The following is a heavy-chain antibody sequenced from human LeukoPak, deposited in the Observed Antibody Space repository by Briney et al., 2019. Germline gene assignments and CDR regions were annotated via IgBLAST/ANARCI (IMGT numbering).Heavy chain of an antibody. Sequence: GGSLRLSCTASGFTFSSYAMSWVRQAPGKGLEWVSAISGSGGSTYYADSVKGRFTISRDNSKNTLYLQMNSLRAEDTAVYYCTTGSYYYFDYWGQGTLVTVSS. CDR3: TTGSYYYFDY. D-gene: IGHD3-10*01. CDR2: ISGSGGST. J-gene: IGHJ4*02. CDR1: GFTFSSYA. V-gene: IGHV3-23*01.